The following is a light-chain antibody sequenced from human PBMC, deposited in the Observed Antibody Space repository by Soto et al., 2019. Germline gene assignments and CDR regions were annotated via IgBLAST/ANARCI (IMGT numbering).Light chain of an antibody. Sequence: EIVMTQSPATLSVSPGERATLSCRASQRVSRHLAWYQHTPGQAPRLLIYDTSTRAAGIPDRFSGSGSGTDFTLTISSLEAEDFAVYYCQQRSDWPPLTFGGGTKVDIK. CDR3: QQRSDWPPLT. CDR2: DTS. CDR1: QRVSRH. V-gene: IGKV3-11*01. J-gene: IGKJ4*01.